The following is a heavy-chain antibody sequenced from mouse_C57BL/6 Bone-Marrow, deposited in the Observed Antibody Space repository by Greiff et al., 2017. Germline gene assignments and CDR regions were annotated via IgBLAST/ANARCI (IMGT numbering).Heavy chain of an antibody. J-gene: IGHJ4*01. V-gene: IGHV1-69*01. CDR2: IDPSDSYT. D-gene: IGHD1-1*01. Sequence: QVQLQQPGAELVMPGASVKLSCKASGYTFTSYWMHWVKQRPGQGLEWIGEIDPSDSYTNYNQKFKGKSTLTVDKSSSTAYMQLSSLTSEDSAVYYCARWYYGSSYDYYAMDYWGQGTSVTVSS. CDR3: ARWYYGSSYDYYAMDY. CDR1: GYTFTSYW.